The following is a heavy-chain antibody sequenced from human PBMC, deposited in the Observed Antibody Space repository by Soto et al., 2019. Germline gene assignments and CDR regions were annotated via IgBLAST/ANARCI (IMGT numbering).Heavy chain of an antibody. CDR1: GYSFTSYW. V-gene: IGHV5-51*01. J-gene: IGHJ4*02. D-gene: IGHD2-8*01. CDR3: ARHSANDACCQTDY. CDR2: IYPGDSDT. Sequence: GSLKISCKASGYSFTSYWIGWVRQMPGKGLEWMGIIYPGDSDTRYSPSFQGQVTISADKSISTAYLQWSSLKASDTAMYYCARHSANDACCQTDYWGQGTLVTVSS.